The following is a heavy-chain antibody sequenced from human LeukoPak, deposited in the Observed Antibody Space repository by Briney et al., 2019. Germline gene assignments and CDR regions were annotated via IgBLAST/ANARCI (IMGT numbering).Heavy chain of an antibody. Sequence: GGSLRLSCAASGFTFSSYAMSWVCQAPGKGLEWVSAISGSGGSTYYADSVKGRFTISRDNSKNTLYLQMNSPRAEDTAVYYCAKDWPLFNDYGDYDYWGQGTLVTVSS. CDR2: ISGSGGST. CDR1: GFTFSSYA. V-gene: IGHV3-23*01. J-gene: IGHJ4*02. D-gene: IGHD4-17*01. CDR3: AKDWPLFNDYGDYDY.